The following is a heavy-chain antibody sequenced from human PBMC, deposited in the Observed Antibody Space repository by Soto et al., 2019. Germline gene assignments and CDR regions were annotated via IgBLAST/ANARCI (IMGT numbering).Heavy chain of an antibody. D-gene: IGHD3-10*01. J-gene: IGHJ3*02. CDR2: IYYSGST. Sequence: SETLSLTCTVSGGSLSSYYWSWIRQPPGKGLEWIGYIYYSGSTNYNPSLKSRVTISVDTSKNQCSLKLSSVTAADTAVYYCARRYGSAFDIWGQGTMVTVSS. V-gene: IGHV4-59*08. CDR3: ARRYGSAFDI. CDR1: GGSLSSYY.